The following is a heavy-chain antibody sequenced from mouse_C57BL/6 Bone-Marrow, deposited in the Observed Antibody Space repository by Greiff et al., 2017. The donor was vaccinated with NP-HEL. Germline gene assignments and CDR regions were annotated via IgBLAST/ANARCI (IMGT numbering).Heavy chain of an antibody. D-gene: IGHD1-1*01. CDR3: ASLITTAGAMDY. J-gene: IGHJ4*01. Sequence: VKLQESGPGLVQPSQSLSITCTVSGFSLTSYGVHWVRQSPGKGLEWLGVIWSGGSTDYNAAFISRLSISKDNSKSQVFFKMNSLQADDTATYYCASLITTAGAMDYWGQGTSVTVSS. CDR2: IWSGGST. V-gene: IGHV2-2*01. CDR1: GFSLTSYG.